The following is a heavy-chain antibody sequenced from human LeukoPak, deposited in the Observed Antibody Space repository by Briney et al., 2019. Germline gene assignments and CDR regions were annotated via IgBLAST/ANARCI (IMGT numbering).Heavy chain of an antibody. CDR2: IYSGGST. CDR3: ARDRGGATGYFDY. Sequence: GSLRLSCAASGFTVSSNYMSWVRQAPGKGLEWVSVIYSGGSTYYADSVKGRFTISRDNSKNTLYPQMNSLRAEDTAVYYCARDRGGATGYFDYWGQGTLVTVSS. V-gene: IGHV3-53*01. CDR1: GFTVSSNY. D-gene: IGHD1-26*01. J-gene: IGHJ4*02.